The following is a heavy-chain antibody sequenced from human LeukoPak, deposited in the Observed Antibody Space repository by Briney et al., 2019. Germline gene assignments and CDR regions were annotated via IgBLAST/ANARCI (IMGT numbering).Heavy chain of an antibody. CDR2: IYPDDSDT. V-gene: IGHV5-51*01. J-gene: IGHJ6*02. CDR1: GYIFISYY. CDR3: ASLQKGNYYYALDV. Sequence: GGSLMIFCCGSGYIFISYYIGWVLQMAGEGGVGMVIIYPDDSDTRYCPSFEGHVSILAGKYISTAYLQQSSLMASETAVDYCASLQKGNYYYALDVWGQGTTLTVSS. D-gene: IGHD6-13*01.